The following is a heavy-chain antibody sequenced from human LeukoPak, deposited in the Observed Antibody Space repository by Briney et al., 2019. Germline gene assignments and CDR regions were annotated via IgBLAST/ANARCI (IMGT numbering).Heavy chain of an antibody. CDR2: IKSKGNGGTI. CDR1: GFPFPNAW. V-gene: IGHV3-15*01. Sequence: SGGSLRLSCAASGFPFPNAWVNWVRQAPGKGLEWVGHIKSKGNGGTIDYAAPVKGRFTISGDDSTNTVYLQMNSLEIGDTAVYFCTTYPGTGVRGYWGQGTLVTVSS. CDR3: TTYPGTGVRGY. D-gene: IGHD3-10*01. J-gene: IGHJ4*02.